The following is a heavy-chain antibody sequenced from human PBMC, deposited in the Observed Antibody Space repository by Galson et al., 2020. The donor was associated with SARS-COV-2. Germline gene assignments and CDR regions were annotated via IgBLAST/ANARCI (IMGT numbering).Heavy chain of an antibody. D-gene: IGHD3-22*01. CDR1: GYTLTELS. J-gene: IGHJ5*02. Sequence: GESLKISCKVSGYTLTELSMHWVRQAPGKGLEWMGGFDPEDGETIYAQKFQGRVTMTEDTSTDTAYMELSSLRSEDTAVYYCAATPPYYYDSSGYYRGGWFDPWGQGTLVTVSS. V-gene: IGHV1-24*01. CDR2: FDPEDGET. CDR3: AATPPYYYDSSGYYRGGWFDP.